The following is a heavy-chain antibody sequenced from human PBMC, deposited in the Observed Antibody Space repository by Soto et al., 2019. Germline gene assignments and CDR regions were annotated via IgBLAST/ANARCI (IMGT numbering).Heavy chain of an antibody. CDR1: GGSISSGGYY. Sequence: QVQLQESGPGLVKPSQTLSLTCTVSGGSISSGGYYWSWIRQHPGKGLEWIGYMYYRGSAYYNPSLKSRVTISVDTSKNQFSLKLSSVTAADTAVYYCATQTGFTNWFDPWGQGTLVTVSS. D-gene: IGHD1-1*01. CDR3: ATQTGFTNWFDP. CDR2: MYYRGSA. J-gene: IGHJ5*02. V-gene: IGHV4-31*03.